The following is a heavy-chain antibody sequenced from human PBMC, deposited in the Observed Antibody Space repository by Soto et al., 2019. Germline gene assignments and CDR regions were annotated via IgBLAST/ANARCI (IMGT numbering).Heavy chain of an antibody. CDR1: GFTFSPYD. V-gene: IGHV3-13*04. Sequence: EVQLVESGGGLVQPGGSLRLSCAASGFTFSPYDMHWVRQVTGKGLEWVSAIGTTGDTYYPASVKGRFTISREDAKSNLYLQMNSLRAGDTAGYYCARDATYGSGGGPDWYFDLWGRGTLVTVSS. CDR3: ARDATYGSGGGPDWYFDL. J-gene: IGHJ2*01. D-gene: IGHD3-10*01. CDR2: IGTTGDT.